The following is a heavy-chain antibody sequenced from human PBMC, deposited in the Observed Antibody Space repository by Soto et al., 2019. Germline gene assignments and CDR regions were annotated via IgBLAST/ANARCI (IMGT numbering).Heavy chain of an antibody. CDR2: VYHSGSA. CDR1: GDSISSSKW. J-gene: IGHJ4*02. Sequence: QVQLQESGPGLAKPSGTLSLTCAVSGDSISSSKWWSWVRQPPGKGLEWVGEVYHSGSANYNPSLKSRVTISADKSKNQFSLKLSSVTAADTAVFYCAARNDDSGSLVYWGQGTLVTVSS. D-gene: IGHD3-10*01. V-gene: IGHV4-4*02. CDR3: AARNDDSGSLVY.